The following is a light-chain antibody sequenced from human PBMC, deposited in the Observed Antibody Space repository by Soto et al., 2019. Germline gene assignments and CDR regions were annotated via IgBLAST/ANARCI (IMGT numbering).Light chain of an antibody. CDR2: DVS. V-gene: IGKV3-11*01. CDR1: LGVSRF. Sequence: EIVLTQFPATLSLSPGERAALSCRASLGVSRFLAWYQQKPGQAPRLLIYDVSNRATGIPARFSGSGSGTDFTLAINSLEPEDFAVYYCQQRSSWPLTFGGGTKVEIK. J-gene: IGKJ4*01. CDR3: QQRSSWPLT.